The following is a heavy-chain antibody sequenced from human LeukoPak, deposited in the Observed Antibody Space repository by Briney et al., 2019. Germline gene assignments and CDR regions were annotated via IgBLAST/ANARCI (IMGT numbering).Heavy chain of an antibody. J-gene: IGHJ4*02. Sequence: GRSLRLSCAASEFTFSNYALHWVRQAPGKGLQWVAVISYDGNTIHYADSVKGRFIISRDTSKNTLYLQMNSLRAEDTAVYYCAKPGGLQKFAYWGQGTLVTVSS. CDR1: EFTFSNYA. CDR3: AKPGGLQKFAY. CDR2: ISYDGNTI. V-gene: IGHV3-30-3*02. D-gene: IGHD4-11*01.